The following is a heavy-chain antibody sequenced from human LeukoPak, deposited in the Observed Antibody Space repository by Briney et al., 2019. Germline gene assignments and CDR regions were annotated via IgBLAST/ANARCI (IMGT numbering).Heavy chain of an antibody. CDR1: GFTFSSYG. D-gene: IGHD6-13*01. J-gene: IGHJ4*02. Sequence: GRSLRLSCAASGFTFSSYGMHWVRQAPGKGLEWVAVISYDGSNKYYADSVKGRFTISRDNSKNTLYLQMNSLRAEDTAVYYCAKDIRWELAAAGVFGYWGQGTLVTVSS. CDR3: AKDIRWELAAAGVFGY. CDR2: ISYDGSNK. V-gene: IGHV3-30*18.